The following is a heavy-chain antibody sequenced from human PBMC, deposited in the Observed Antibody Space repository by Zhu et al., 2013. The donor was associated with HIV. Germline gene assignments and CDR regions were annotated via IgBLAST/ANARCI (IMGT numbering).Heavy chain of an antibody. CDR1: GFNFATSA. J-gene: IGHJ5*01. CDR2: IIVGSGRT. Sequence: QVVQSGPEVKPPGTSVRVSCKTSGFNFATSAVQWMRQARGEHLEWIGWIIVGSGRTNYAQKFQGRVTITRDMSTSTGYMELSSLGSDDTATYYXAAERYNDGCCWFDSWGQGNPGHCLL. D-gene: IGHD3-3*01. CDR3: AAERYNDGCCWFDS. V-gene: IGHV1-58*01.